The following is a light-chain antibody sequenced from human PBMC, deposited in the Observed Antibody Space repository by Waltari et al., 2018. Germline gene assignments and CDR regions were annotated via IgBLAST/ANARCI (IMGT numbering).Light chain of an antibody. Sequence: EIVLTQSPGTLSLSPGERATLSCRASQRVSSSYLAWYQQKPGQAPRLLIYGASSRDTGIPDRVSGSGSGTDFTLTISRLEPEDFAVYYCQQYGSSPLYTFGQGTKLEIK. CDR1: QRVSSSY. J-gene: IGKJ2*01. V-gene: IGKV3-20*01. CDR3: QQYGSSPLYT. CDR2: GAS.